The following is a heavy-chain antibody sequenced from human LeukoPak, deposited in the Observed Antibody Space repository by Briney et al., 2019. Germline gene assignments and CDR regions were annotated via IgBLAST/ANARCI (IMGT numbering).Heavy chain of an antibody. V-gene: IGHV3-23*01. CDR2: TRSIDAGT. J-gene: IGHJ4*02. Sequence: AGSLRLSSAASAFSFSSNGIHWVRHVPGKVLEWVSSTRSIDAGTYHADSVRGPFSTARDNSTNTLYLQTNSLRAEGTALNYRARGGGIYSGSYVDYFDYWGQGTLVTVSS. D-gene: IGHD1-26*01. CDR3: ARGGGIYSGSYVDYFDY. CDR1: AFSFSSNG.